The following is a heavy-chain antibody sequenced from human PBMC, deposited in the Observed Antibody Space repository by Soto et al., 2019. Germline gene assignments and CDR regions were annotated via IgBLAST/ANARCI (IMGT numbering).Heavy chain of an antibody. CDR1: GYTFTSYY. CDR3: AKTPYCSGGTCYGTFDY. J-gene: IGHJ4*02. CDR2: INPSTGTT. V-gene: IGHV1-46*01. Sequence: ASVKVSCKASGYTFTSYYMHWMRQAPGQGLEWMGMINPSTGTTDYAQKFQGRVSMTRDTSTSKVYMELSSLRSDDTAVYYCAKTPYCSGGTCYGTFDYWGQGIRVTVSS. D-gene: IGHD2-15*01.